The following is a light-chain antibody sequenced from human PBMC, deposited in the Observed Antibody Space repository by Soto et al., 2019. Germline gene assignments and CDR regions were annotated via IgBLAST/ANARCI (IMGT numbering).Light chain of an antibody. Sequence: EIVLTQSPATLSLSTGETATLSCRASQSVSSYLAWYQQKPGQAPRLLIYDAFNRATSIPARFSGSVSGTDVDLTIGGLEAEGFEADSCEQRSNWPASFSLRTKLEIK. CDR3: EQRSNWPAS. V-gene: IGKV3-11*01. CDR1: QSVSSY. CDR2: DAF. J-gene: IGKJ2*03.